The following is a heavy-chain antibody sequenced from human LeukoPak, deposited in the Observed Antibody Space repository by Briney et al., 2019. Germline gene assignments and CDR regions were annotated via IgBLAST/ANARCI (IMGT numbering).Heavy chain of an antibody. D-gene: IGHD1-26*01. Sequence: GASVKVSCKASGSTFTSYYMHWVRQAPGQGLEWMGLINPTGGSTGYAQKFQGRVTMTRDMSTSTDYMELSSLRSEDTAIYYCARDNSVGDNAWWFDPWGQGTLVTVSS. V-gene: IGHV1-46*01. CDR2: INPTGGST. CDR3: ARDNSVGDNAWWFDP. CDR1: GSTFTSYY. J-gene: IGHJ5*02.